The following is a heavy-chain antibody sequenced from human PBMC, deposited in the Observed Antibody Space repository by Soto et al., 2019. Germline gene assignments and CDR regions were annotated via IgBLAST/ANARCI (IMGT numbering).Heavy chain of an antibody. V-gene: IGHV1-69*02. Sequence: QVQLVQSGAEVKKPGSSVKVSCKASGGTFSSYTISWVRQAPGQGLEWMGRIIPILGIANYAQKFQGRVTITADKYRSTAYVELSSLRPEDTAVYYCASGYSGYDWGGAHYGMDVWGQGTTVTVSS. CDR3: ASGYSGYDWGGAHYGMDV. CDR1: GGTFSSYT. D-gene: IGHD5-12*01. J-gene: IGHJ6*02. CDR2: IIPILGIA.